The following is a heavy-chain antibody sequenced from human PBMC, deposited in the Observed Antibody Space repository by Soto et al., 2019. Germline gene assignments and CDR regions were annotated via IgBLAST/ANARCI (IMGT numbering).Heavy chain of an antibody. D-gene: IGHD3-10*01. Sequence: PGESLKISCKGSGYSFISYWISWVRQMPGKGLEWMGRIDPSDSYTNYSPSFQGHVTISADKSISTAYLQWSSLKASDTAMYYCAVIYGSGSYSDYYYYYGMDVWGQGTTVTVSS. CDR3: AVIYGSGSYSDYYYYYGMDV. CDR2: IDPSDSYT. J-gene: IGHJ6*02. CDR1: GYSFISYW. V-gene: IGHV5-10-1*01.